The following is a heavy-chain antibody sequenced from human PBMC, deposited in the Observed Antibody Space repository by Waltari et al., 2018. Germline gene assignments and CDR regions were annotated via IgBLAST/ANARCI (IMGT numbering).Heavy chain of an antibody. CDR2: VSYNGNI. CDR3: AKSRAGPVNWFDS. J-gene: IGHJ5*01. CDR1: GDSISSSTYS. D-gene: IGHD3-10*01. Sequence: QLQLQESGPGLVKPSETLSLTCTVSGDSISSSTYSWGWIRQPPGEGLEWMAKVSYNGNIYYNPPLMSRVTISTDTSKHQFSLKLTFGTAADTAMYYCAKSRAGPVNWFDSWGQGTLVTVS. V-gene: IGHV4-39*01.